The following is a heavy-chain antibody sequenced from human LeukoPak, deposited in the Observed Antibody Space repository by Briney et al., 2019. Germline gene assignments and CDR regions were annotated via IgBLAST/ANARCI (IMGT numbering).Heavy chain of an antibody. CDR3: AVGDYCYDTRFDY. CDR2: ISAYNGNT. Sequence: ASVKVSCKASGYTFTNYGISWVRQAPGQGLEWMGWISAYNGNTDYAQKFQGRVTITRDTSASTAYMDLNSLRSEDMAVYYCAVGDYCYDTRFDYWGQGTLVTVSS. J-gene: IGHJ4*02. CDR1: GYTFTNYG. D-gene: IGHD3-22*01. V-gene: IGHV1-18*03.